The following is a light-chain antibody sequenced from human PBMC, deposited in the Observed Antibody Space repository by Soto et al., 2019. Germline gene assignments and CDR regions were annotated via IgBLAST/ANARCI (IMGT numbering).Light chain of an antibody. J-gene: IGKJ4*01. CDR2: GAS. V-gene: IGKV3-20*01. Sequence: EIVLTQSPGTLSLSPGERATLSCRASQSASSSYLAWYQQKPGQAPRLLIYGASSRATGIPDRFSGSGSGTDFTLTISRLEPADFAVYYCQQYGGSPLTFGGGTKVEIK. CDR3: QQYGGSPLT. CDR1: QSASSSY.